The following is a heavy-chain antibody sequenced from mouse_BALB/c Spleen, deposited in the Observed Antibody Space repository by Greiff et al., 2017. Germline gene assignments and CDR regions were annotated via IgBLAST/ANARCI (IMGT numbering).Heavy chain of an antibody. CDR3: AREGYFDY. Sequence: EVQLVESGGGLVQPGGSRKLSCAASGFTFSSFGMHWVRQAPEKGLEWVAYISSGSSTIYYADTVTGRFTISRENAKNTLYLEMSSLRSEDTAMYYCAREGYFDYWGQGTTLTVSS. CDR1: GFTFSSFG. V-gene: IGHV5-17*02. J-gene: IGHJ2*01. CDR2: ISSGSSTI.